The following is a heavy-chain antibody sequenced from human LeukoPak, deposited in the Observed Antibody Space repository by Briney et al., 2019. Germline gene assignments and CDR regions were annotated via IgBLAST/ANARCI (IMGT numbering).Heavy chain of an antibody. Sequence: QAGGSLRLSCAASGFTFSSYAMSWVRQAPGKGLEWVSAISGSGGSTYYADSVKGRFTISRDNSKNTLYLQMNSLRAEDTAVYYCAKRSTIFGVVTKEYFDYWGQGTLVTVSS. CDR2: ISGSGGST. V-gene: IGHV3-23*01. CDR3: AKRSTIFGVVTKEYFDY. CDR1: GFTFSSYA. J-gene: IGHJ4*02. D-gene: IGHD3-3*01.